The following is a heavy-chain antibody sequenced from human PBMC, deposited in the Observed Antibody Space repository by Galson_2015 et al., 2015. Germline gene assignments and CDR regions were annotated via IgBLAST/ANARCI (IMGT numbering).Heavy chain of an antibody. CDR3: AKSRTLEH. CDR1: GFTFTAYA. D-gene: IGHD5/OR15-5a*01. Sequence: SLRLSCAASGFTFTAYAMSWVRQAPGKGLEWVSLINSAGTNPYYADSVRGRFTISRDNSKNTLYLQVNSLRPEDTAIYYCAKSRTLEHWGQGILITVSS. V-gene: IGHV3-23*03. J-gene: IGHJ4*02. CDR2: INSAGTNP.